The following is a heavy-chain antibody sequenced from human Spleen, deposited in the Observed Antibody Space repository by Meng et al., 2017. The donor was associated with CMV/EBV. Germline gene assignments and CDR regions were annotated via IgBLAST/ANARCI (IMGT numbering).Heavy chain of an antibody. J-gene: IGHJ4*02. CDR2: IYYSGST. V-gene: IGHV4-30-4*08. CDR3: ARGGGCSSSSCDLDY. D-gene: IGHD2-2*01. CDR1: GGSISSGDYY. Sequence: QVPLQESGPGLVKPSQTLSLTCTVSGGSISSGDYYWSWIRQPPGKGLEWIGYIYYSGSTYYNPSLKSRVTISVDTSKNQFSLKLSSVTAADTAMYYCARGGGCSSSSCDLDYWGQGVLVTVSS.